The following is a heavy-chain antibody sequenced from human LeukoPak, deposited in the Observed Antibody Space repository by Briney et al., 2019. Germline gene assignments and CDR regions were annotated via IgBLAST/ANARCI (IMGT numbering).Heavy chain of an antibody. D-gene: IGHD6-13*01. Sequence: ASVKVSCKVSGYTLTELSMHWVRQAPGQGLEWMGWINPNSGGTNYAQKFQGRVTMTRDTSISTAYMELSRLRSDDTAVYYCARVAIAAAGDYFDYWGQGTLVTVSS. J-gene: IGHJ4*02. CDR3: ARVAIAAAGDYFDY. CDR1: GYTLTELS. CDR2: INPNSGGT. V-gene: IGHV1-2*02.